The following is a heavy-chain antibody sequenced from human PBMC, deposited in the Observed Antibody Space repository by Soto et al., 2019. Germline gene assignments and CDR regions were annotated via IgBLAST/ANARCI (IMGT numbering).Heavy chain of an antibody. CDR2: ISYDGSNK. J-gene: IGHJ4*02. CDR1: GFTFSSYG. V-gene: IGHV3-30*18. D-gene: IGHD3-10*01. Sequence: PGGSLRLSCAASGFTFSSYGMHWVRQAPGKGLEWVAVISYDGSNKYYADSVKGRFTISRDNSKNTLYLQMNSLRAEDTAVYYCAKDERPGWFGEQFDYWGQGTLVTVSS. CDR3: AKDERPGWFGEQFDY.